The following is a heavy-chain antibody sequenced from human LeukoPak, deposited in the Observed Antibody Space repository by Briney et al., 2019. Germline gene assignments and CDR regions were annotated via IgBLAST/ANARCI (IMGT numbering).Heavy chain of an antibody. V-gene: IGHV4-4*07. CDR1: GGSISSYY. CDR2: IYTSGST. CDR3: ARGRGEGRGISMVRGVRAPSYNWFDP. J-gene: IGHJ5*02. D-gene: IGHD3-10*01. Sequence: PSETLSLTCTVSGGSISSYYWSWIRQPAGKGLEWIGRIYTSGSTNYNPSLESRVTMSVDTSKNQFSLKLTSVTAADTAVYYCARGRGEGRGISMVRGVRAPSYNWFDPWGHGTLVTVSS.